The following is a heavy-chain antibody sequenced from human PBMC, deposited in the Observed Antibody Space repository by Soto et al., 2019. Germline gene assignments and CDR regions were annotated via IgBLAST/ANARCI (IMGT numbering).Heavy chain of an antibody. CDR1: GFTFISYW. V-gene: IGHV3-74*01. J-gene: IGHJ6*02. D-gene: IGHD4-17*01. CDR2: INSDGSST. CDR3: ARDLYGGPSPWDYYYGMDV. Sequence: GGSLRLSCAASGFTFISYWMHWVRQAPGKGLVWVSRINSDGSSTSYADSVKGRFTISRDNAKNTLYLQMNSLRAEDTAVYYCARDLYGGPSPWDYYYGMDVWGQGTTVTVSS.